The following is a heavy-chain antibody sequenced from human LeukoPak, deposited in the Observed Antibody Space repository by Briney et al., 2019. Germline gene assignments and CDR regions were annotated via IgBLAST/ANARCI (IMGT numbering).Heavy chain of an antibody. CDR3: ARDYRGVIPFDY. D-gene: IGHD3-10*01. J-gene: IGHJ4*02. V-gene: IGHV3-23*01. CDR1: GFTFSDYY. CDR2: INGSGDSK. Sequence: GGSLRLSCAASGFTFSDYYMSWVRQAPGKGLEWVSAINGSGDSKYYADSVKGRFTISRDNSRNTLYLQVDSLRAEDTAVYYCARDYRGVIPFDYWGQGTLVTVSS.